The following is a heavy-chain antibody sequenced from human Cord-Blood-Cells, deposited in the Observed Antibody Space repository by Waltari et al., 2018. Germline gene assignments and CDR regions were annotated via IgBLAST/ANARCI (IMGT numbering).Heavy chain of an antibody. J-gene: IGHJ4*02. D-gene: IGHD6-6*01. CDR1: GFTFSSYW. V-gene: IGHV3-74*01. Sequence: EVQLVESGGGLVQPGGSLRLSCAASGFTFSSYWMHWVRQAPGKGLVWVSRINSDGRSTSYADSVKGRFTISRDNAKNTLYLQMNSLRAEDTAVYYCAAPEYSRNYYYFDYWGQGTLVTVSS. CDR2: INSDGRST. CDR3: AAPEYSRNYYYFDY.